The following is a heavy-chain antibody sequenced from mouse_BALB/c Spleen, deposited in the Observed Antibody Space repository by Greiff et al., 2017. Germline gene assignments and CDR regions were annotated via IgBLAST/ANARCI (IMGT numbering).Heavy chain of an antibody. CDR2: ISYSGST. CDR3: ARLKTPYYAMDY. V-gene: IGHV3-8*02. J-gene: IGHJ4*01. CDR1: GDSITSGY. Sequence: EVKVVESGPSLVKPSQTLSLTCSVTGDSITSGYWNWIRKFPGNKLEYMGYISYSGSTYYNPSLKSRISITRDTSKNQYYLQLNSVTTEDTATYYCARLKTPYYAMDYWGQGTSVTVSS.